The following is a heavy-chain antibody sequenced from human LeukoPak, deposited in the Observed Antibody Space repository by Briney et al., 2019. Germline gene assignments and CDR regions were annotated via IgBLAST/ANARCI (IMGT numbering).Heavy chain of an antibody. J-gene: IGHJ4*02. Sequence: ASVKVSCKASGYTFTGYYMHWVRQAPGQGLEWMGWINPNSGGTNYAQKFQGRVTMTRDTSISTAYMELSRLRSDDTAVYYCARVPGVVRATDYWGQGTLVTVSS. D-gene: IGHD2-15*01. CDR2: INPNSGGT. V-gene: IGHV1-2*02. CDR1: GYTFTGYY. CDR3: ARVPGVVRATDY.